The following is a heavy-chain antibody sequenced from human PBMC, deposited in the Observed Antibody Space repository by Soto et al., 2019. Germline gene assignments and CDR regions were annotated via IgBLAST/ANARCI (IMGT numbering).Heavy chain of an antibody. V-gene: IGHV4-39*07. D-gene: IGHD3-22*01. CDR2: IYHSGST. Sequence: SETLSLTCTVSGGTISSNNYYWGWIRKPPGKGLEWIGEIYHSGSTNYSPSLKSRVTISVDTAKDQFSLRLTSLTAADTAVYFCARGGWGISSTPYYDNYYYMDIWGKGTTVTVSS. CDR1: GGTISSNNYY. CDR3: ARGGWGISSTPYYDNYYYMDI. J-gene: IGHJ6*03.